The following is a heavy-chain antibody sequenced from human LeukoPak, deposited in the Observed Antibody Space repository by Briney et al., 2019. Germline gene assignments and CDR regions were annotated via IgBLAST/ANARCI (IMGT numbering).Heavy chain of an antibody. D-gene: IGHD1-1*01. CDR3: ARDWERVRGSPDY. Sequence: GASVKVSCKASGYTFTGYYMHWVRQAPGQGLEWMGWINPNSGGTNYAQKFQGRVTMTRDTSISTAYMELSRLRSDDTAVYYCARDWERVRGSPDYWGQGTLVTVSS. CDR1: GYTFTGYY. J-gene: IGHJ4*02. CDR2: INPNSGGT. V-gene: IGHV1-2*02.